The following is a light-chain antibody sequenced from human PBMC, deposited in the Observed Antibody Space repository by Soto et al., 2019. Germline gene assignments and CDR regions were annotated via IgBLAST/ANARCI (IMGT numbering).Light chain of an antibody. CDR2: GNR. CDR3: QAYDYSLTAFV. J-gene: IGLJ3*02. Sequence: QSVMTQPPSVSGAPGQRVTISCTGNNSSLGAGYDVHWYQQLPGAAPKLVIFGNRNRPSGVPERFSGSKSGTSASLAITGLQAQDEADYYCQAYDYSLTAFVFGGGTKLTVL. V-gene: IGLV1-40*01. CDR1: NSSLGAGYD.